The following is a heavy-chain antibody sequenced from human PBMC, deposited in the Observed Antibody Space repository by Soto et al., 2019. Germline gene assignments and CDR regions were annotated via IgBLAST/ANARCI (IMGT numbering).Heavy chain of an antibody. CDR2: VYDSGIT. CDR1: GDSISSYY. D-gene: IGHD6-13*01. Sequence: SETLSLTCAVSGDSISSYYWSWIRQPPGKGLEWIGYVYDSGITNYNPSLESRVTISVGTSKNQFSLKLTSVTAADTAVYYCAKKYGSSWCFDFWGQGTLVTVSS. V-gene: IGHV4-59*01. CDR3: AKKYGSSWCFDF. J-gene: IGHJ4*02.